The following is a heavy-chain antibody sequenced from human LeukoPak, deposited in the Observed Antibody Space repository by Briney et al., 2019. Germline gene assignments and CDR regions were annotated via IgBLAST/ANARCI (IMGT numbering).Heavy chain of an antibody. CDR2: INTNTGNP. J-gene: IGHJ6*03. Sequence: ASVKVSYKASGYTFTGYYMHWVRQAPGQGLEWMGWINTNTGNPTYAQGFTGRFVFSLDTSVSTAYLQISSLKAEDTAVYYCARALAVGGSYYYYMDVWGKGTTVTVSS. V-gene: IGHV7-4-1*02. CDR1: GYTFTGYY. D-gene: IGHD6-19*01. CDR3: ARALAVGGSYYYYMDV.